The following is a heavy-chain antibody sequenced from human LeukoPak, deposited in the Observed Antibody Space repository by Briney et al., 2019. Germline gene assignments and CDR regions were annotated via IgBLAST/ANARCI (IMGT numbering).Heavy chain of an antibody. CDR1: GFTFSRYW. D-gene: IGHD2-21*02. Sequence: RSGGSLRLSCAASGFTFSRYWMYWVRPAPGKGLVWVSRINSDGSTTTYADSVKGRFTISRDNAKNTLYLQMNSLRAEDTAVYYCARDFKYCGGDCYAGFDPWGQGTLVTVSS. V-gene: IGHV3-74*03. J-gene: IGHJ5*02. CDR2: INSDGSTT. CDR3: ARDFKYCGGDCYAGFDP.